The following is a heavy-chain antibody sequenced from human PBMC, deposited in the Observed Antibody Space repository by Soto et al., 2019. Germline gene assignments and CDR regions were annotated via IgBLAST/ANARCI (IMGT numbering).Heavy chain of an antibody. V-gene: IGHV4-34*01. J-gene: IGHJ4*02. CDR2: INHSGST. CDR1: GGSFSGYY. Sequence: PSETLSLTCAVYGGSFSGYYWTWIRQPPGTGLEWIGEINHSGSTNYNPSLKSRVTISVDTSKNQFSLELSSVTAADTAVYYCERVNRRSSGIDYWGQGYLVTVSP. D-gene: IGHD2-15*01. CDR3: ERVNRRSSGIDY.